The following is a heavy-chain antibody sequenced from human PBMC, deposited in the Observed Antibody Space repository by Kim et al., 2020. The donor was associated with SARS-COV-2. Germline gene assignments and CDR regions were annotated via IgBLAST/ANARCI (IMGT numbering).Heavy chain of an antibody. CDR3: ARAFYDSSGYYTFDI. J-gene: IGHJ3*02. D-gene: IGHD3-22*01. Sequence: SPSFQGQVTISADKSISTAYLQWSSLKASDTAMYYCARAFYDSSGYYTFDIWGQGTMVTVSS. V-gene: IGHV5-51*01.